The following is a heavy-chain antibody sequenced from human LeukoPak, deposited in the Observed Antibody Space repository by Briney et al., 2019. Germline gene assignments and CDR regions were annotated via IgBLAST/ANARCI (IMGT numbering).Heavy chain of an antibody. V-gene: IGHV4-4*09. CDR3: ARSAVFSGYDAFDI. Sequence: PSETLSLTCTVSGGSINISYWSWIRQPPGKGLEWIGYIYHRGSTNYNPSLKSRITVSVDTSKNQFSLKVTSVTAADTAVYYCARSAVFSGYDAFDIWGQGTMVTVSS. CDR2: IYHRGST. CDR1: GGSINISY. J-gene: IGHJ3*02. D-gene: IGHD3-9*01.